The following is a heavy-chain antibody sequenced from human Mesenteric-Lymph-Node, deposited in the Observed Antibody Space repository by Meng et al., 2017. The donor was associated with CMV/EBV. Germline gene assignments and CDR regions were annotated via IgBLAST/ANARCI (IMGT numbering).Heavy chain of an antibody. V-gene: IGHV4-34*01. J-gene: IGHJ4*02. CDR1: GGSFSCYY. CDR3: ARGSSYDILTGYFDY. CDR2: INHSGST. Sequence: QVHFTQWGAGLVNASETLSVTCAVYGGSFSCYYWNWIRQSPEKGLEWIGEINHSGSTTYNPSFTSRIIISVDTSTNQISLNMSSVTAADTAVYYCARGSSYDILTGYFDYWGQGALVTVSS. D-gene: IGHD3-9*01.